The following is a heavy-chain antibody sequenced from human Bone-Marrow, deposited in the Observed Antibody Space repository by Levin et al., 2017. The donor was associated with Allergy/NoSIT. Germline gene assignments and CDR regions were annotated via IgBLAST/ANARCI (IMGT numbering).Heavy chain of an antibody. CDR2: INHSGRT. CDR1: GGSFSGFY. V-gene: IGHV4-34*01. CDR3: ARAVVRSTMFTYGYPPRFLYFDY. Sequence: RSQTLSLTCAVYGGSFSGFYWSWIRQPPGKGLEWIGDINHSGRTDYNPSLTSRVSISVDTSRNQFSLKVTSVTAADTAVYYCARAVVRSTMFTYGYPPRFLYFDYWGQGALVTVSS. J-gene: IGHJ4*02. D-gene: IGHD3-10*01.